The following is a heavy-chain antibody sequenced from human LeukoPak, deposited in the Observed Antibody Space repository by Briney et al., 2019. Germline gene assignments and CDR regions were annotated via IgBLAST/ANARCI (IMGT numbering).Heavy chain of an antibody. CDR3: VSFYGTY. D-gene: IGHD2/OR15-2a*01. V-gene: IGHV3-74*01. J-gene: IGHJ4*02. Sequence: GGSLRLSCAASGNYWMHWVRQVPGKGLVWVSHINSDGSWTSYADSVKGRFAISKDNAKNTVYLQMNSLRAEDTAVYYCVSFYGTYWGRGTLVTVSS. CDR1: GNYW. CDR2: INSDGSWT.